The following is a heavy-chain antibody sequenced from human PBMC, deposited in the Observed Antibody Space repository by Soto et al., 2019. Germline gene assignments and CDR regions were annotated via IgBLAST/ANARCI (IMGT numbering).Heavy chain of an antibody. V-gene: IGHV1-2*04. D-gene: IGHD4-17*01. CDR2: INPNSGGT. Sequence: ASVKVSCKASGYTFTGYYMHWVRQAPGQGLEWMGWINPNSGGTNYAQKFQGWVTMTRDTSISTAYMELSRLRSDDTAVYYCAREPTTVNPGAFDIWGQGTMVTVSS. J-gene: IGHJ3*02. CDR3: AREPTTVNPGAFDI. CDR1: GYTFTGYY.